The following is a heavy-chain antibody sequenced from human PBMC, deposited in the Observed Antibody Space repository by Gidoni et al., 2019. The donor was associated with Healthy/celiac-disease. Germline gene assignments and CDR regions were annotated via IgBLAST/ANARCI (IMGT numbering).Heavy chain of an antibody. V-gene: IGHV3-11*06. J-gene: IGHJ3*02. CDR2: ISSSSSYT. CDR1: GFTFSDYY. D-gene: IGHD3-9*01. CDR3: ARVFRADDILTGYYINAFDI. Sequence: QVQLVESGGGLVKPGGSLRLLCAASGFTFSDYYLSWIRQAPGKGLEWVSYISSSSSYTNYADSVKGRFTISRDNAKNSLYLQMNSLRAEDTAVYYCARVFRADDILTGYYINAFDIWGQGTMVTVSS.